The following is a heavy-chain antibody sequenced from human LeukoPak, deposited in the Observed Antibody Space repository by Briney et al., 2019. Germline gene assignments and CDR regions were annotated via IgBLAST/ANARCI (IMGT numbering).Heavy chain of an antibody. V-gene: IGHV4-31*03. D-gene: IGHD5-12*01. CDR3: ARNGYSGYDYMFDY. J-gene: IGHJ4*02. Sequence: PSQTLSLTCTVSGGSISSGGYYWSWIRQHPGKGLEWIGYIYYSGSTYYNPSLKSRVTISVDTSKNQFSLKLSSVTAADTAVYYCARNGYSGYDYMFDYWGQGTLVTVSS. CDR2: IYYSGST. CDR1: GGSISSGGYY.